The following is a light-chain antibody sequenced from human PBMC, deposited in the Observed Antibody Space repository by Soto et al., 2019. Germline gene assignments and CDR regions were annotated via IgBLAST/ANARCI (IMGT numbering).Light chain of an antibody. J-gene: IGKJ3*01. CDR3: QQRSNWPIFT. CDR2: DAS. CDR1: QSVSSY. Sequence: EIVLTQSPATLSLSPGERATLSCRASQSVSSYLAWYQQKPGQAPRLLIYDASNRATGIPARFSGSGSGTEFTLTISRLEPEDFAVYYCQQRSNWPIFTFGPGTKVDIK. V-gene: IGKV3-11*01.